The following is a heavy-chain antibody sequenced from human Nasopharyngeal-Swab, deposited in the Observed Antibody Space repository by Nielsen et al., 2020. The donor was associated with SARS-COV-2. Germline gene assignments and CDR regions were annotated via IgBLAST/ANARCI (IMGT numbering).Heavy chain of an antibody. CDR1: GYTFKSFA. CDR3: ARGPPCTNGVCYRYYMDV. D-gene: IGHD2-8*01. J-gene: IGHJ6*03. Sequence: ASVKVSCKASGYTFKSFAVNWVRQAPGQGLEWMGWISAYNGNTNYAQNLQGRVTMTTDTSTSTAYMELSSLRSEDTAVYYCARGPPCTNGVCYRYYMDVWGKGTTVTVSS. CDR2: ISAYNGNT. V-gene: IGHV1-18*01.